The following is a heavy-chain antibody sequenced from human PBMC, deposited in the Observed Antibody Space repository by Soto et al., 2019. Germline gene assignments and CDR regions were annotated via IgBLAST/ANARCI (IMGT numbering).Heavy chain of an antibody. CDR1: GGSISSYY. CDR2: IYYSGST. D-gene: IGHD6-6*01. V-gene: IGHV4-59*01. J-gene: IGHJ5*02. Sequence: SETLSLTCTVSGGSISSYYWSWIRQPPGKGLEWIGYIYYSGSTNYNPSLKSRVTISVDTSKNQFSLKLSSVTAADTAVYYCARAYSSSVGWFDPWGQGTLVTVSS. CDR3: ARAYSSSVGWFDP.